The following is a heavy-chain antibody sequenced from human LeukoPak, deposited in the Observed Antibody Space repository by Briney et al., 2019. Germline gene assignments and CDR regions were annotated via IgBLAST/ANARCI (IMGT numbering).Heavy chain of an antibody. D-gene: IGHD5-12*01. V-gene: IGHV4-39*07. CDR3: AREKYSGYATYNWFDP. CDR2: IYYSGST. CDR1: GGSISSSSYY. Sequence: SQTLSLTCTVSGGSISSSSYYWGWIRQPPGKGLEWIGSIYYSGSTYYNPSLKSRVTISVDTSKNQFSLKLSSVTAADTAVYYCAREKYSGYATYNWFDPWGQGTLVTVSS. J-gene: IGHJ5*02.